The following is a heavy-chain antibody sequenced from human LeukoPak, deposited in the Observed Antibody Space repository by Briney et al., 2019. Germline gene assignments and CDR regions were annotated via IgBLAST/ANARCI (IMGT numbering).Heavy chain of an antibody. Sequence: GGSLRLSCAASGFTFSSYNIDWVRQAPGKGLEWVSSISSSSSYIYYADSVKGRFTISRDNAKKSLYLQMNSLRADDTAVYYCARNTGYYYGSGSYLVPPNIPFDYWGQGTLVTVSS. CDR1: GFTFSSYN. CDR2: ISSSSSYI. D-gene: IGHD3-10*01. V-gene: IGHV3-21*01. CDR3: ARNTGYYYGSGSYLVPPNIPFDY. J-gene: IGHJ4*02.